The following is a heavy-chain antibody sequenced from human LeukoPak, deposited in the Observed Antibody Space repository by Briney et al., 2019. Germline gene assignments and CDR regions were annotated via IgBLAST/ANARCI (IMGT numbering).Heavy chain of an antibody. CDR2: ISSSSSTI. CDR1: GFTFSSYA. V-gene: IGHV3-48*04. CDR3: AKGPNYFDS. J-gene: IGHJ4*02. Sequence: GGSLRLSCAASGFTFSSYAMSWVRQAPGKGLEWVSYISSSSSTIYYADSVKGRFTISRDNAKNTLYLQMNSLRAEDTAMYFCAKGPNYFDSWGQGTLVTVSS.